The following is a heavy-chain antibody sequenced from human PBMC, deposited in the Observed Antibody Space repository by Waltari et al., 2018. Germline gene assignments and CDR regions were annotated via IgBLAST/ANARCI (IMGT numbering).Heavy chain of an antibody. D-gene: IGHD5-12*01. J-gene: IGHJ4*02. CDR1: GFN. CDR3: EGSWT. V-gene: IGHV3-7*01. CDR2: INRDGSRE. Sequence: EVQLVESGGGLVQPGGSLRLSCAASGFNWIRQAPGKGLEWVANINRDGSRESYVDSVKGRFTISRDNAKNSVFLQMNSLRVEDTAVYYCEGSWTWGQGTLDTVSS.